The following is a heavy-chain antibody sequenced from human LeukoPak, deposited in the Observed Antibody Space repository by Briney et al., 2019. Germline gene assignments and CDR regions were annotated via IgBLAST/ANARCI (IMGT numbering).Heavy chain of an antibody. Sequence: PGGSLRPSCAASGFTFTSYGMHWVRQAPGKGLEWVAVISIDGTKKYYADSVKGRFTISRDNSKNTLFLQMNSLRIEDTAVYHCAKDSFYYGSGSENWFDSWGQGTLVTVPS. D-gene: IGHD3-10*01. V-gene: IGHV3-30*18. CDR3: AKDSFYYGSGSENWFDS. CDR1: GFTFTSYG. CDR2: ISIDGTKK. J-gene: IGHJ5*01.